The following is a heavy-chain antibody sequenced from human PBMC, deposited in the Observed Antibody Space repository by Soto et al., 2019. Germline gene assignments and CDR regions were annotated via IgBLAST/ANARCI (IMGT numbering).Heavy chain of an antibody. CDR3: ARESEDLTSNFDY. CDR2: ISSTTNYI. V-gene: IGHV3-21*06. CDR1: GFIFTRYS. Sequence: GESLKISCAASGFIFTRYSMNWVRQAPGKGLEWVSSISSTTNYIYYGDSMKGRFTISRDNAKNSLYLEMNSLRAEDTAVYYCARESEDLTSNFDYWGQGTLVTVSS. J-gene: IGHJ4*02.